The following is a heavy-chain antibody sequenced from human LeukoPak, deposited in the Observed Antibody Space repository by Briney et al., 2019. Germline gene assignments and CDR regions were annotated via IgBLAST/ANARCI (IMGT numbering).Heavy chain of an antibody. CDR2: ISSSGSTI. V-gene: IGHV3-48*03. CDR3: AKDGVEQPGERGYFDY. J-gene: IGHJ4*02. Sequence: GGSLRLSCAASGFTFSSYEMNWVRQAPGKGLEWVSYISSSGSTIYYADSVKGRFTISRDNAKNTLYLQMNSLRAEDTAVYYCAKDGVEQPGERGYFDYWGQGTLVTVSS. CDR1: GFTFSSYE. D-gene: IGHD6-13*01.